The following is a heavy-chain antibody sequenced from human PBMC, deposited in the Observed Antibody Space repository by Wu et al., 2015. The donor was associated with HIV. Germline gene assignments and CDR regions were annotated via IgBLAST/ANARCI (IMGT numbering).Heavy chain of an antibody. CDR1: GYSFRDYY. J-gene: IGHJ4*02. Sequence: QVQLVQSGAEVKKPGASLNISCKASGYSFRDYYIHWVRQVPGQGLEWMGGIIPSFATPNYAQKFQGRVTISTDESTSTAYMELSSLRSEDTAVYFCARDSDYISGSVHWGQGTLVTVSS. D-gene: IGHD6-19*01. CDR3: ARDSDYISGSVH. CDR2: IIPSFATP. V-gene: IGHV1-69*01.